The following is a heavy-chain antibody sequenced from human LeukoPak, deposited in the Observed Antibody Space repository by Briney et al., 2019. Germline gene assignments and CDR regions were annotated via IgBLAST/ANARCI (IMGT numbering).Heavy chain of an antibody. CDR2: FYHSGST. V-gene: IGHV4-38-2*02. J-gene: IGHJ4*02. D-gene: IGHD3-10*01. Sequence: SETLSLTCTVSGYSISSGYYWGWIRQPPGKGLEWIGSFYHSGSTYYNPSLKSRVTISVDTSKNQFSLKLSSVTAADTAVYYCAREGVGGSGSYYHVLAPFDYWGQGTLVTVSS. CDR1: GYSISSGYY. CDR3: AREGVGGSGSYYHVLAPFDY.